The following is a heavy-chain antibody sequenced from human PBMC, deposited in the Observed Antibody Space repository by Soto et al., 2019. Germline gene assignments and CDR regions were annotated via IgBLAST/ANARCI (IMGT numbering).Heavy chain of an antibody. CDR2: IIPIYDSP. Sequence: SLKVSCTASGDTFNNYAISSVRQAPGQGLQWMGGIIPIYDSPSYAQGSHNRVTITADRSTSTAHLELNGLTSEDTAVYYCAASTFLSGVSGYFHLDFWGQGTLVTVSS. CDR1: GDTFNNYA. CDR3: AASTFLSGVSGYFHLDF. D-gene: IGHD3-3*01. V-gene: IGHV1-69*06. J-gene: IGHJ4*02.